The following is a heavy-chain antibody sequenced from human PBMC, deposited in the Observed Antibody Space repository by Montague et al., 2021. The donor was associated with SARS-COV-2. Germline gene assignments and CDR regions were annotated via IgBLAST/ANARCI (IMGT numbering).Heavy chain of an antibody. CDR1: GFSLSTSGVG. CDR3: AREDIGGPFDY. J-gene: IGHJ4*02. Sequence: PALVKPTQTLTLTCTFSGFSLSTSGVGVGWIRQPPGKALEWLALIDWDEDKRYSPSLKSRLTITKDTSKNQVVLTMTNMDPVDTGTYYCAREDIGGPFDYWGQGTLVTVSS. V-gene: IGHV2-5*02. D-gene: IGHD5-12*01. CDR2: IDWDEDK.